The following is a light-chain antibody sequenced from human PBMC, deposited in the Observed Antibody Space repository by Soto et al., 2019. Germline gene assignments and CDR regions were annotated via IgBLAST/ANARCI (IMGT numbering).Light chain of an antibody. CDR2: GNN. J-gene: IGLJ3*02. CDR1: SSNIGSNY. CDR3: AVWDDSLSGVV. Sequence: QSVLTQPPSASGTPEQTITISSSGSSSNIGSNYVSWYQHLPGTAPKLLIYGNNQRPSGVSDRFSGSRSGTSASLAISGLRSDDEADYYCAVWDDSLSGVVFGGGTKLTVL. V-gene: IGLV1-47*01.